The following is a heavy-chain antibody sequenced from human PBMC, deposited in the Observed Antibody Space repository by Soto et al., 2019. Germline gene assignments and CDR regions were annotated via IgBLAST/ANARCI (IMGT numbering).Heavy chain of an antibody. CDR3: ARDSNQWLATFDY. Sequence: GGSLRLSCAASGFTFSSYAMHWVRQAPGKGLEWVAVISYDGSNKYYADSVKGRFTISRDNSKNTLYLQMNSLRAEDTAVYYCARDSNQWLATFDYWGQGTLVTVSS. V-gene: IGHV3-30-3*01. CDR1: GFTFSSYA. J-gene: IGHJ4*02. D-gene: IGHD6-19*01. CDR2: ISYDGSNK.